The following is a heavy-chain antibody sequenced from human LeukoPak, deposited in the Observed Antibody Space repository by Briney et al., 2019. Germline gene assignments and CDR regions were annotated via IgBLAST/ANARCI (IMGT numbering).Heavy chain of an antibody. CDR2: INPNSGGT. Sequence: GASVKVSCKASGYTFTGYYMHWVRQAPGQGLEWMGWINPNSGGTNYAQKLQGRVTMTTDTSTSTAYMELRSLRSDDTAVYYCARSNYGDYAHYYMDVWGKGTTVTVSS. D-gene: IGHD4-17*01. CDR3: ARSNYGDYAHYYMDV. CDR1: GYTFTGYY. J-gene: IGHJ6*03. V-gene: IGHV1-2*02.